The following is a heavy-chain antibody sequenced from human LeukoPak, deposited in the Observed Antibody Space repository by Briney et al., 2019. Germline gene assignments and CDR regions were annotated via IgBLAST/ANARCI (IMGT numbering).Heavy chain of an antibody. D-gene: IGHD5-18*01. CDR1: GGTFSSYA. Sequence: GASVKVSCKASGGTFSSYAISWVRQAPGQGLEWMGGIIPIFGTANYAQKFQGRVTITADESTSTAYMELSSLRSEDTAVYYCARVGMVHKYSYGPVAFDIWGQGTMATVSS. V-gene: IGHV1-69*13. CDR3: ARVGMVHKYSYGPVAFDI. CDR2: IIPIFGTA. J-gene: IGHJ3*02.